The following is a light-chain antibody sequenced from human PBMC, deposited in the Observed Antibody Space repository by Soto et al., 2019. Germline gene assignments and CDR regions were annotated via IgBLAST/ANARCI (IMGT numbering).Light chain of an antibody. Sequence: EIVMTQSPATLSVSPGERATLSCRASQSAHNNLAWYQQKPGQAPRLLIYLTSTRSTGVPARFSGSGSGTDFTLTISSLQSEDFAFYYCQQYQSWPLTFGGGTKVEIK. CDR3: QQYQSWPLT. V-gene: IGKV3-15*01. CDR1: QSAHNN. CDR2: LTS. J-gene: IGKJ4*01.